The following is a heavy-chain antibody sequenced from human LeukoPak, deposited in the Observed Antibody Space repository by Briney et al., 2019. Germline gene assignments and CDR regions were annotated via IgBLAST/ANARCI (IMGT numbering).Heavy chain of an antibody. V-gene: IGHV3-30*02. J-gene: IGHJ4*02. D-gene: IGHD6-13*01. CDR2: IRYDGSNK. Sequence: GGFLRLSCAASGFSFSNYDMHWVRQAPGKGLEWVAFIRYDGSNKYYADSVKGRFTISRDNSKNTLYLQMNSLRAEDTAVYYCAKESSGGSSWYGYWGQGTLVTVSS. CDR3: AKESSGGSSWYGY. CDR1: GFSFSNYD.